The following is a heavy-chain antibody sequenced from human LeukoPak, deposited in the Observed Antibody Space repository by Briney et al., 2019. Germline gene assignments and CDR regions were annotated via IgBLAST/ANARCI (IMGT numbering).Heavy chain of an antibody. CDR2: ISYDGSNK. D-gene: IGHD5-12*01. Sequence: GGSLRLSCAASGFTFSSYGMHWVRQAPGKGLEWVAVISYDGSNKYYADSVKGRFTISRDNSKNTLYLQMNSLRAEDTAVYYCAKLLRAPTIIRAGFDYWGQGTLVTVSS. CDR3: AKLLRAPTIIRAGFDY. J-gene: IGHJ4*02. CDR1: GFTFSSYG. V-gene: IGHV3-30*18.